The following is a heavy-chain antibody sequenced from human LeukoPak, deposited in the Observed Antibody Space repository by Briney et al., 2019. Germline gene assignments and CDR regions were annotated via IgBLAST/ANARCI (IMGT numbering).Heavy chain of an antibody. CDR3: ARSRTTVTKDALDY. V-gene: IGHV3-21*01. D-gene: IGHD4-17*01. CDR1: GFIFSSYV. CDR2: ISSYSNYI. J-gene: IGHJ4*02. Sequence: NPGRSLRLSCAASGFIFSSYVMHWVRQAPGKGLEWVSSISSYSNYINYADSVKGRFTISRDNAKNSLYLQMNSLRAEDTAVYYCARSRTTVTKDALDYWGQGTLVTVSS.